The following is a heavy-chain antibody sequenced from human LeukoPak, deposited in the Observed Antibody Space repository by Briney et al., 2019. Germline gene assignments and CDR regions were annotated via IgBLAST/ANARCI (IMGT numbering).Heavy chain of an antibody. J-gene: IGHJ4*02. D-gene: IGHD3-10*01. Sequence: SETLSLTCTVSGGSVSSGTYYWSWIRQPPGKGPEWIGYIYYSGSTNYNPSLKSRVTISVDTSKNQFSLKLSSVTAADTAVYYCARAFNRVYFGSGTYYGDYFDYWGQGTLVTVSS. CDR1: GGSVSSGTYY. CDR3: ARAFNRVYFGSGTYYGDYFDY. V-gene: IGHV4-61*01. CDR2: IYYSGST.